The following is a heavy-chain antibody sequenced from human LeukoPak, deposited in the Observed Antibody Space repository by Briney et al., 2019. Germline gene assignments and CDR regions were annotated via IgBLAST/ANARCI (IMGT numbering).Heavy chain of an antibody. CDR1: GGSFSGYY. J-gene: IGHJ4*02. D-gene: IGHD4-17*01. CDR2: INHSGST. CDR3: ARGPYGDYVPFDY. Sequence: SETLSLTCAVYGGSFSGYYWSWIRQPPGKGLEWIGEINHSGSTNYNPSLKSRVTISVDTSKNQFSLKLSSVTAADTAVYYCARGPYGDYVPFDYWGQGTLVTVSS. V-gene: IGHV4-34*01.